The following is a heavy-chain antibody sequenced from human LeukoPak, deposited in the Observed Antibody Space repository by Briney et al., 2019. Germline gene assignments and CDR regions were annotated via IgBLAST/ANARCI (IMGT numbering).Heavy chain of an antibody. V-gene: IGHV5-51*01. J-gene: IGHJ3*02. CDR1: GYSFTSYW. Sequence: GESLKISRKGSGYSFTSYWIGWVRQMPGKGLEWMGIIYPGDSDTRYSPSFQGQVTISADKSISTAYLQWSSLKASDTAMYYCARRAIVVVTPGAFDIWGQGTMVTVSS. CDR2: IYPGDSDT. D-gene: IGHD2-21*02. CDR3: ARRAIVVVTPGAFDI.